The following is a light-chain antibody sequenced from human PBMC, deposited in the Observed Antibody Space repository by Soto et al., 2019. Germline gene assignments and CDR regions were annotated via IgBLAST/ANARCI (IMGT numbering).Light chain of an antibody. V-gene: IGKV3-20*01. CDR2: GAS. CDR3: QQYGTSPWT. Sequence: EIVLTQSPGTLSLSPGEIAILSFSASQSVSSSYLAWYQQKPGQAPRLLIFGASSRATGIPDRFSGSGSGTDFTLTVSRLEPEDFAAYYCQQYGTSPWTFGQGTKVDIK. J-gene: IGKJ1*01. CDR1: QSVSSSY.